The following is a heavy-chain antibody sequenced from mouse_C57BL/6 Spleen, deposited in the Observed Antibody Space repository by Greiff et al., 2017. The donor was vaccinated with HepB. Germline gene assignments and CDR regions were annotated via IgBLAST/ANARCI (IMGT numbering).Heavy chain of an antibody. CDR2: IRSKSSNYAT. D-gene: IGHD1-1*01. J-gene: IGHJ1*03. V-gene: IGHV10-3*01. CDR3: VGGTTVVATGSFDV. Sequence: EVQLVESGGGLVQPKGSLKLSCAASGFTFNTYAMPWVRQAPGKGLEWVARIRSKSSNYATYYADSVKDRFTIYRDDSQSMLYLQMINLKTDDTAMYYYVGGTTVVATGSFDVWGTGTTVTVSS. CDR1: GFTFNTYA.